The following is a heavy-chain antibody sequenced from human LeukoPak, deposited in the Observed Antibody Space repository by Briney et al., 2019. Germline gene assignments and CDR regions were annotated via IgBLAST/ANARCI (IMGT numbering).Heavy chain of an antibody. CDR3: ARETAYCSSTSCYILRHFDY. D-gene: IGHD2-2*02. Sequence: ASVKVSCKASGGTFSSYAISWVRQAPGQGPEWMGGIIPIFGTANYAQKFQGRVTITTDESTSTAYMELSSLRSEDTAVYYCARETAYCSSTSCYILRHFDYWGQGTLVTVSS. CDR1: GGTFSSYA. V-gene: IGHV1-69*05. J-gene: IGHJ4*02. CDR2: IIPIFGTA.